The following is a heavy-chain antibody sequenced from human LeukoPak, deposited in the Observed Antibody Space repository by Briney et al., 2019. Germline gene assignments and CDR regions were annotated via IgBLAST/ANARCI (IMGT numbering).Heavy chain of an antibody. J-gene: IGHJ4*02. D-gene: IGHD1-14*01. CDR3: ARDPDNLYYFDY. Sequence: SVKVSCKASGGTFSSYAISWVRQAPGQGLEWMGGIIPIFGTANYAQKFQGRVTITADESTSTAYMELSSLRSEDTAVYYCARDPDNLYYFDYWGQGTLVTVSS. CDR2: IIPIFGTA. V-gene: IGHV1-69*13. CDR1: GGTFSSYA.